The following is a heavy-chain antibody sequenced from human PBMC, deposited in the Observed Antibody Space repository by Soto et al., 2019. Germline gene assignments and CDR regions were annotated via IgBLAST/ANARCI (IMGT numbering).Heavy chain of an antibody. CDR3: ARVVIGPEYYFDY. V-gene: IGHV1-18*04. CDR2: ISPYNHNT. J-gene: IGHJ4*02. CDR1: GYTFTSYG. Sequence: VKVSCKASGYTFTSYGFSWVRQAPGQGLEWMGWISPYNHNTNYAQKLQGRVTMTTDTSTSTAYMELRSLRSDDTAVYYCARVVIGPEYYFDYWGQGTLVTVSS. D-gene: IGHD3-16*01.